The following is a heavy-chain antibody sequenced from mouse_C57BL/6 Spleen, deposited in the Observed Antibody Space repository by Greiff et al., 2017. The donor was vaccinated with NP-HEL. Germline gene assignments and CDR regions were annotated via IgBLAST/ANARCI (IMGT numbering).Heavy chain of an antibody. CDR2: INPNNGGT. J-gene: IGHJ4*01. CDR3: ARGGYYSNSGAMDY. D-gene: IGHD2-5*01. CDR1: GYTFTDYY. V-gene: IGHV1-26*01. Sequence: VQLQQSGPELVKPGASVKISCKASGYTFTDYYMNWVKQSHGKSLEWIGDINPNNGGTSYNQKFKGKATLTVDKSSSTAYMELRSLTSEDSAVYYCARGGYYSNSGAMDYWGQGTSVTVSS.